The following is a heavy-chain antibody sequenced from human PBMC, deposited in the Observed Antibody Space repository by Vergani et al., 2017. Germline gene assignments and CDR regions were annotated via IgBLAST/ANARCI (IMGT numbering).Heavy chain of an antibody. V-gene: IGHV3-11*04. CDR2: ISPGASTV. Sequence: LEESGGGSVKPGGSLRLSCAASGFKFSDHYMSWIRQAPGRGLEWVSHISPGASTVSYTDSVTGRFTVSRDNDNNSLTLDMTTLRAEDTAVYSCAKNPGIATPRHYSAMDVWGQGTTVTVSS. CDR3: AKNPGIATPRHYSAMDV. D-gene: IGHD6-13*01. CDR1: GFKFSDHY. J-gene: IGHJ6*02.